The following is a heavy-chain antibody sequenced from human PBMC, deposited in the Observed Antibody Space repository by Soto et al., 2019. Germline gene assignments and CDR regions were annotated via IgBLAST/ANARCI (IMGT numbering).Heavy chain of an antibody. CDR3: AKDEKQGLRYFDWLSPGAFDI. D-gene: IGHD3-9*01. V-gene: IGHV3-23*01. CDR2: ISGSGGST. Sequence: PGGSLRLSCAASGFTFSSYAMSWVRQAPGKGLEWVSAISGSGGSTYYADSVKGRFTISRDNSKNTLYLQMNSLRAEDTAVYYCAKDEKQGLRYFDWLSPGAFDIWGQGTMVTVSS. CDR1: GFTFSSYA. J-gene: IGHJ3*02.